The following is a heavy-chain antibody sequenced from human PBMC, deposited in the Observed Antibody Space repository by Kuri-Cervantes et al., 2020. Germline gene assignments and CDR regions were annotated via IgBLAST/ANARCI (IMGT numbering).Heavy chain of an antibody. CDR2: IWYDGSNK. V-gene: IGHV3-33*01. CDR3: ARDPGYCSGGSCYSELFDY. D-gene: IGHD2-15*01. Sequence: GESLKTSCAASGFTFSSYGMHWVRQAPGKGLEWVAVIWYDGSNKYYADSVKGRFTISRDNSKNTLYLQMNSLRAEDTAVYYCARDPGYCSGGSCYSELFDYWGQGTLVTVSS. CDR1: GFTFSSYG. J-gene: IGHJ4*02.